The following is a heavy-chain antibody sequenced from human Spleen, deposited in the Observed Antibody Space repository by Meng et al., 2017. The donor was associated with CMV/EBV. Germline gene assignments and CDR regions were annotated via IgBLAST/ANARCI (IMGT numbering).Heavy chain of an antibody. Sequence: GGSLRLSCAAPEFTFRSYDMTWVRQAPGKGLEWVSDITYSGGRTFYADSVRGRFTVSRDNSKNTLSLQMNSLRGEDTAVYYCAKEGVYDFWSDSYYAMDVWGQGTTVTVSS. CDR2: ITYSGGRT. CDR3: AKEGVYDFWSDSYYAMDV. J-gene: IGHJ6*02. D-gene: IGHD3-3*01. CDR1: EFTFRSYD. V-gene: IGHV3-23*01.